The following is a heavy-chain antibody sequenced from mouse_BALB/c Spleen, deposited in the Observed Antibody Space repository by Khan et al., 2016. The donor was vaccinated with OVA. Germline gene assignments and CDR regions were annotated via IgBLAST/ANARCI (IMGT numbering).Heavy chain of an antibody. CDR3: AGVYGGDFDY. CDR1: GYSITSDYA. D-gene: IGHD1-1*02. Sequence: EVQLQESGPGLVKPSQSLSLTCTVTGYSITSDYAWNWIRQFPGNKLEWMGFISYSGNTNSNPSLKSRISITRDTSKNQFFLQLNSVTTEDTATYYCAGVYGGDFDYWGQGTTLTVSS. J-gene: IGHJ2*01. V-gene: IGHV3-2*02. CDR2: ISYSGNT.